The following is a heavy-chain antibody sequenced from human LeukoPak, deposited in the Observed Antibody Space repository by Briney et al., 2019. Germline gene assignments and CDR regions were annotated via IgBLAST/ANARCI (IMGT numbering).Heavy chain of an antibody. CDR3: ARESPDNWNFDY. CDR1: GFTFSSYS. CDR2: IYSGGST. V-gene: IGHV3-53*01. D-gene: IGHD1-20*01. J-gene: IGHJ4*02. Sequence: GGSLRLSCAASGFTFSSYSMNWVRQAPGKGLEWVSVIYSGGSTYYADSVKGRFTISRDNSKNTLYLQMNSLRAEDTAVYYCARESPDNWNFDYWGQGTLVTVSS.